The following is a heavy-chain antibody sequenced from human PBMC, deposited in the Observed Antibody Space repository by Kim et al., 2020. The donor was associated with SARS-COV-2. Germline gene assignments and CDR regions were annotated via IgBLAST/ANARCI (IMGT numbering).Heavy chain of an antibody. CDR2: FDPEDGET. CDR1: GYTLTELS. D-gene: IGHD2-2*01. CDR3: ATAWRYQLPFDY. J-gene: IGHJ4*02. Sequence: ASVKVSCKVSGYTLTELSMHWVRQAPGKGLGWMGGFDPEDGETIYAQKFQGRVTMTEDTSTDTAYMELSSLRSEDTAVYYCATAWRYQLPFDYWGQGTLVTVSS. V-gene: IGHV1-24*01.